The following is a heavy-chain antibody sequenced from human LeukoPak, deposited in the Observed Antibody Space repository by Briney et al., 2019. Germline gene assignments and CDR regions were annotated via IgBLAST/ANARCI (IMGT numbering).Heavy chain of an antibody. CDR2: ISGSGGST. D-gene: IGHD1-26*01. CDR1: GFTFSSYA. Sequence: PGGSLRLSCAASGFTFSSYAVSWVRQAPGKGLEWVSAISGSGGSTYYADSVKGRFTISRDNSKNTLYLQMNSLRAEDTAVYYCAKDRAGSPDAFDIWGQGTMVTVSS. CDR3: AKDRAGSPDAFDI. J-gene: IGHJ3*02. V-gene: IGHV3-23*01.